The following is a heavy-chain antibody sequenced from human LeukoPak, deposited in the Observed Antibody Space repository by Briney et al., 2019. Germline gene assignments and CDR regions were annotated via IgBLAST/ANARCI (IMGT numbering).Heavy chain of an antibody. V-gene: IGHV3-9*01. CDR2: ISWNSGNI. CDR3: VRDVTMVSHAFDI. Sequence: GGSLRLSCAAFDDYAMHWVRQAPGKGLEWVSGISWNSGNIDYADSVKGRFTISRDNAKHSLYLQMNSLRAEDTALYYCVRDVTMVSHAFDIWGQGTMVAVSS. J-gene: IGHJ3*02. CDR1: DDYA. D-gene: IGHD3-10*01.